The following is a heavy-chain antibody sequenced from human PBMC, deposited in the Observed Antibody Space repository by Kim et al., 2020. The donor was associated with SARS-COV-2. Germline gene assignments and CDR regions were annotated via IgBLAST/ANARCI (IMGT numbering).Heavy chain of an antibody. Sequence: SETLSLTCTVSGSSISSGYYWGWIRQPPGKGLEWIGSIYHSGSTYYNPSLKSRVTISVDTSKNQFSLKLSSVTAADTAVYYCARDRDMTSITHPTMDVWGQGTTVTVSS. D-gene: IGHD1-20*01. CDR1: GSSISSGYY. CDR2: IYHSGST. J-gene: IGHJ6*02. CDR3: ARDRDMTSITHPTMDV. V-gene: IGHV4-38-2*02.